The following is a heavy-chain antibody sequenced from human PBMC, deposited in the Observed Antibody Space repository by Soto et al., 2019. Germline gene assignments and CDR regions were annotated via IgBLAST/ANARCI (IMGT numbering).Heavy chain of an antibody. CDR3: ARDIAVAGTGAFDI. CDR1: GYTFTSYA. V-gene: IGHV1-3*01. CDR2: INADNGNT. D-gene: IGHD6-19*01. Sequence: ASVKVSCKASGYTFTSYAMHWVRQAPGQRLEWMGWINADNGNTKYSQKFQGRVTITRDTSASTAYMELRSLRSDDTAVYYCARDIAVAGTGAFDIWGQGTMVTVSS. J-gene: IGHJ3*02.